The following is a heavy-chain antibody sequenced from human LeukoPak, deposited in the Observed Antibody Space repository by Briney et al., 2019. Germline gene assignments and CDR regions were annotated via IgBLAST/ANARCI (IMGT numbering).Heavy chain of an antibody. Sequence: ASVKVSCKASGYTFTSYDINWVRRATGQGLEWMGWMNPNSGNTGYAQKFQGRVTMTRNTSISTAYMELNSLRSEDTAVYYCAREVVGATLTAFDIWGQGTMVTVSS. CDR2: MNPNSGNT. D-gene: IGHD1-26*01. CDR1: GYTFTSYD. J-gene: IGHJ3*02. CDR3: AREVVGATLTAFDI. V-gene: IGHV1-8*01.